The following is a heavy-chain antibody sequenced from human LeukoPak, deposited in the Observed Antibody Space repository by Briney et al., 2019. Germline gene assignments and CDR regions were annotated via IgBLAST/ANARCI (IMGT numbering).Heavy chain of an antibody. D-gene: IGHD3-22*01. CDR2: IYPGDSDT. J-gene: IGHJ3*02. CDR3: ARTITMSYRDAFDI. CDR1: GYSFTSYW. Sequence: GESLKTPCKGSGYSFTSYWIGWVRQMPGKGLEWMGIIYPGDSDTRYSPSFQGQVTISADKSISTAYLQWSSLKASDTAMYYCARTITMSYRDAFDIWGQGTMVTVSS. V-gene: IGHV5-51*01.